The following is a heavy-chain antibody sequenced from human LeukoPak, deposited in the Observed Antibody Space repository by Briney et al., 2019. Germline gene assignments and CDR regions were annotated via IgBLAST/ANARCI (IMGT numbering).Heavy chain of an antibody. CDR3: ARDPSFYDSSSWYYYYYYMDV. CDR1: GFTFSSYA. D-gene: IGHD6-13*01. V-gene: IGHV3-30-3*01. Sequence: GRSLRLSCAASGFTFSSYAMHWVRQAPGKGLEWVAVISYDGSNKYYADSVKGRFTISRDNSKNTLYLQMNSLRAEDTAVYYYARDPSFYDSSSWYYYYYYMDVWGKGTTVTVSS. CDR2: ISYDGSNK. J-gene: IGHJ6*03.